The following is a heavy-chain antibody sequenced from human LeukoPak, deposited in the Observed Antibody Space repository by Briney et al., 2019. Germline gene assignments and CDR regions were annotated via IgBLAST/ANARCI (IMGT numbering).Heavy chain of an antibody. J-gene: IGHJ4*02. CDR3: ARYGVSSSTSYIDF. CDR1: GFTFSTYA. Sequence: GGSLRLSCAASGFTFSTYAMNWVRQAPGEGLKWVSCITGDSSYIYYADSVKGRFTISRDNAKNSLYLQMNSLRAEDTAVYYCARYGVSSSTSYIDFWGQGNLVHVSS. V-gene: IGHV3-21*01. D-gene: IGHD2-2*01. CDR2: ITGDSSYI.